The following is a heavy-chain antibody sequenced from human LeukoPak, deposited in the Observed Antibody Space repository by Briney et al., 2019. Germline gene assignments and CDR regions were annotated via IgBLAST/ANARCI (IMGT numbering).Heavy chain of an antibody. D-gene: IGHD5-18*01. Sequence: ASVKVSCKASGFDFRDYFIHWVRQAPGEGLEWMGSINPDTEDSKIAQQFQGRVTMTRDTSMTTVYMDLSGLTSDDTAVYYCAKEGSHSYGYFGYYYYYYMDVWGKGTTVTVSS. V-gene: IGHV1-2*02. CDR2: INPDTEDS. CDR1: GFDFRDYF. J-gene: IGHJ6*03. CDR3: AKEGSHSYGYFGYYYYYYMDV.